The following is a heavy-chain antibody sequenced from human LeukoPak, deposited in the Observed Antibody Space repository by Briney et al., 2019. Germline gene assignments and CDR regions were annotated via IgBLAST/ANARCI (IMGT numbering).Heavy chain of an antibody. D-gene: IGHD2-21*02. V-gene: IGHV1-3*01. Sequence: ASVKVPCKASGYTFTSYAMHWVRQAPGQRLEWMGWINAGNGNTKYSQKFQGRVTITRDTSASTAYMELSSLRSEDTAVYYCARPRVVTAIFDYWGQGTLVTVSS. J-gene: IGHJ4*02. CDR2: INAGNGNT. CDR3: ARPRVVTAIFDY. CDR1: GYTFTSYA.